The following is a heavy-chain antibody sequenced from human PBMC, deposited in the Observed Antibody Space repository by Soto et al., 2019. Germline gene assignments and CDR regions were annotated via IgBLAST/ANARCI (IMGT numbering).Heavy chain of an antibody. D-gene: IGHD2-2*01. CDR2: IKSKTDGGTT. J-gene: IGHJ6*02. CDR3: TTDGQYVCSSTSCYGYYYYYYGMDV. V-gene: IGHV3-15*07. CDR1: GFTFSNAW. Sequence: PGGSLRLSCAASGFTFSNAWMNWVRQAPGKGLEWVGRIKSKTDGGTTDYAAPVKGRFTISRDDSKNTLYLQMNSLRTEDTAVYYCTTDGQYVCSSTSCYGYYYYYYGMDVWGQGTTVTVSS.